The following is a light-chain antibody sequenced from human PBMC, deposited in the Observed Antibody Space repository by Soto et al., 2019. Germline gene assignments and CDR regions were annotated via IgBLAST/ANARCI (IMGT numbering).Light chain of an antibody. V-gene: IGKV1-5*03. Sequence: DIQMTQSPSTLSASVRDRVTITCRASQSISTWLAWYQQEPGKAPKLLIHKASSLQSGVPSRFSGSGSGTDFTLTISSLHPDDFATYYCLQDYNYPWTFGQGTKVDIK. CDR3: LQDYNYPWT. CDR1: QSISTW. CDR2: KAS. J-gene: IGKJ1*01.